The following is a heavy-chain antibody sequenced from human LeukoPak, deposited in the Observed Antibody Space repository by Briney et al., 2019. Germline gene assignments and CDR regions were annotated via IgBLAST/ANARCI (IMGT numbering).Heavy chain of an antibody. CDR2: VSGYTGNT. CDR1: GYTFTSYG. J-gene: IGHJ4*02. CDR3: ARNPVAREFCSGGSCYTL. Sequence: ASVKVSCKASGYTFTSYGISWVRQAPGQGLEWMGWVSGYTGNTNYAQKLQGRVTMTTDKSTSTAYMEVRSLRSDDTALYYCARNPVAREFCSGGSCYTLWGQGTLVTVSS. V-gene: IGHV1-18*01. D-gene: IGHD2-15*01.